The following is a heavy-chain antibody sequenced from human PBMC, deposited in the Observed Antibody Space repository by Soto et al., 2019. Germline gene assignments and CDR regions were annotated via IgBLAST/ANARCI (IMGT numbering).Heavy chain of an antibody. V-gene: IGHV4-31*02. CDR2: ISDNGST. J-gene: IGHJ5*02. CDR1: GGSISSGGYY. CDR3: ARGMGVVVVWDTRYLFGP. D-gene: IGHD2-15*01. Sequence: QVQLQESGPGLVKPSQTLSLTWTVSGGSISSGGYYWSWIRQHPGKGQEWIGYISDNGSTYYNPSLKSRVTISGDTSKNQFPLKLSPVTDSHTAVYYCARGMGVVVVWDTRYLFGPWGQGTLVTVSS.